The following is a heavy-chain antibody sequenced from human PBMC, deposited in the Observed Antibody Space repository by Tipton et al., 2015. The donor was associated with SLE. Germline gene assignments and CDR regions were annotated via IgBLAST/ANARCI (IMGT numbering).Heavy chain of an antibody. D-gene: IGHD3-10*01. CDR3: ARAPGDGAAFDI. Sequence: LRLSCAVSGYSISSGYYWGWIRQPPGKGLEWIGSIYHSGSTYYNPSLKSRVTISVDTSKNQFSLKLSSVTVADTAVYYCARAPGDGAAFDIWGQGTMVTVSS. J-gene: IGHJ3*02. V-gene: IGHV4-38-2*01. CDR1: GYSISSGYY. CDR2: IYHSGST.